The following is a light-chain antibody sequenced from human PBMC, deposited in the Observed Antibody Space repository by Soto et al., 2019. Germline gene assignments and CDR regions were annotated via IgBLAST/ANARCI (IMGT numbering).Light chain of an antibody. Sequence: EIVLTLSPGTLSLSPGERATLSCRASQSVSSSYLAWYQQKPGQAPRLLIHGASSRATGIPDRFSGSGSGTDFTLTISRLEPEDFAVYYCQQYGSSGTFGQGTKVDIK. CDR2: GAS. J-gene: IGKJ1*01. V-gene: IGKV3-20*01. CDR1: QSVSSSY. CDR3: QQYGSSGT.